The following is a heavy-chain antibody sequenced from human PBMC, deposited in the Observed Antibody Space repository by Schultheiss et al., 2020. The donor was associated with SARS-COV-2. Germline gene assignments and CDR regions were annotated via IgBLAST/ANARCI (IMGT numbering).Heavy chain of an antibody. CDR3: ARDLWRKYNDY. D-gene: IGHD1-1*01. V-gene: IGHV3-30-3*01. J-gene: IGHJ4*02. Sequence: GGSLRLSCAASGFTFSSYAMSWVRQAPGKGLEWVAVISYDGSNKYYADSVKGRFTISRDNSKNTLYLQMNSLRAEDTAVYYCARDLWRKYNDYWGQGTQVTVSS. CDR1: GFTFSSYA. CDR2: ISYDGSNK.